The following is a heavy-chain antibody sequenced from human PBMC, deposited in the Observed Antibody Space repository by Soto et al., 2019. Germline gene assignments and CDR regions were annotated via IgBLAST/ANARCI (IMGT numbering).Heavy chain of an antibody. Sequence: QVQLEQSGAEVKKPGSSVKVSCKASGGTFSNSAISWVRQAPGQVLEWMGGIMPIFRTPDYAQKFQGRVTITAGESTTTAYMELSGLRSDATAVYYCARDNDRLQLGGNYYYILDVWCQGTTVTVSS. CDR3: ARDNDRLQLGGNYYYILDV. CDR1: GGTFSNSA. CDR2: IMPIFRTP. D-gene: IGHD4-4*01. J-gene: IGHJ6*02. V-gene: IGHV1-69*12.